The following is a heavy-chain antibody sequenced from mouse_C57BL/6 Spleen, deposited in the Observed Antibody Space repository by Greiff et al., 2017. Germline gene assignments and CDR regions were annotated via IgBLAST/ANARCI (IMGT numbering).Heavy chain of an antibody. D-gene: IGHD1-1*01. CDR2: IYPRSGNT. CDR1: GYTFTSYG. CDR3: ARTPRGDYGSSQGYIDV. J-gene: IGHJ1*03. V-gene: IGHV1-81*01. Sequence: QVQLQQSGAELARPGASVKLSCKASGYTFTSYGISWVKQRTGQGLEWIGEIYPRSGNTFYNEKFTGQATLTADKSSCISYMELRSLLSEHSAVYFCARTPRGDYGSSQGYIDVWGTGTTVTVSS.